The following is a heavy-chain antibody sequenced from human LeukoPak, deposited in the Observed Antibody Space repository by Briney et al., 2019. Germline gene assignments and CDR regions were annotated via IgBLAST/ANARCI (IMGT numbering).Heavy chain of an antibody. CDR3: AKDLNFGGYLDY. V-gene: IGHV3-21*04. Sequence: GGSLRLSCAASGFTFSSYSMNWVRQAPGKGLEWVSSISSSSSYIYYADSVKGRFTISRDNSKNTLYLQMSSLRAEDTAVYYCAKDLNFGGYLDYWGQGTLVTVSS. D-gene: IGHD4/OR15-4a*01. CDR2: ISSSSSYI. J-gene: IGHJ4*02. CDR1: GFTFSSYS.